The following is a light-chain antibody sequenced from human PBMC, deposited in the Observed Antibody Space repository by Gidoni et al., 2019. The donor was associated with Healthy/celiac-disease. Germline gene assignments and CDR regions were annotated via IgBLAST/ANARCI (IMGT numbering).Light chain of an antibody. CDR2: WAS. CDR1: QSVLYSSNNKNY. J-gene: IGKJ4*01. Sequence: DIVMTQSPDSLAVSLGERATIKCKSRQSVLYSSNNKNYLAWYQQKPGQPPKLLIYWASTRESGVPDRFSGSGSGTDFTLTISSLQAEDVAVYYCQQYYSTPPTFGGGTKVEIK. CDR3: QQYYSTPPT. V-gene: IGKV4-1*01.